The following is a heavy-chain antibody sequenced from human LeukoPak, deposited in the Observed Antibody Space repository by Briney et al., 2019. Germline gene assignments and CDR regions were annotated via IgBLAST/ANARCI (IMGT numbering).Heavy chain of an antibody. CDR2: IYTSGST. Sequence: PSETLSLTCTVSGGSISSGSYYWSWIRQPAGKGLEWIGRIYTSGSTNYNPSLKSRITISGDTSKNQFSLKLSSVTAADTAVYYCARMPPGEMWGQGTLVTVSS. CDR1: GGSISSGSYY. D-gene: IGHD2-2*01. CDR3: ARMPPGEM. J-gene: IGHJ4*02. V-gene: IGHV4-61*02.